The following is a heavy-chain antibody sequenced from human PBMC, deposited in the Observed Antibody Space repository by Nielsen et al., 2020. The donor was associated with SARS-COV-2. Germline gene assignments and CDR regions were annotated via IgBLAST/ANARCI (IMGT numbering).Heavy chain of an antibody. CDR1: GFTFSSHA. CDR3: ARETIDYTSSFVDH. D-gene: IGHD4-11*01. Sequence: GESLKISCAASGFTFSSHAMHWVRQAPGKGLEWLAIVSYNGNEHYADSVTGRFTISRENSKDTVFLQLNSLRPEDTGVYFCARETIDYTSSFVDHWGQGTLVTVSS. V-gene: IGHV3-30*04. J-gene: IGHJ5*02. CDR2: VSYNGNE.